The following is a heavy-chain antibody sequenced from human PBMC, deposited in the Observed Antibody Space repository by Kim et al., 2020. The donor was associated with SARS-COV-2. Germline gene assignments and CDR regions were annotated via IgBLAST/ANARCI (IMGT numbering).Heavy chain of an antibody. CDR3: ARRPDGYPDY. CDR2: DT. D-gene: IGHD5-12*01. V-gene: IGHV5-51*01. J-gene: IGHJ4*02. Sequence: DTRYSPSFQGQVTISADKSISTAYLQWSSLNASDTAMYYCARRPDGYPDYWGQGTLVTVSS.